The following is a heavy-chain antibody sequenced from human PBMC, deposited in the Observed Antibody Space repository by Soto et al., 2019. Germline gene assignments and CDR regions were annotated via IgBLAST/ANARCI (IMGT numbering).Heavy chain of an antibody. V-gene: IGHV1-8*01. D-gene: IGHD1-1*01. CDR3: ARERTGTTSLDV. J-gene: IGHJ6*02. CDR1: GYTFTSYD. Sequence: QVQLVQSGAEVKKPGASVKVSCKASGYTFTSYDINWVRQATGQGLEWMGWMNPNSGKTGYAQKFRGRVTMTRNTPISTAYVELRSLRSEDTAVYHCARERTGTTSLDVWGQGTTVTVSS. CDR2: MNPNSGKT.